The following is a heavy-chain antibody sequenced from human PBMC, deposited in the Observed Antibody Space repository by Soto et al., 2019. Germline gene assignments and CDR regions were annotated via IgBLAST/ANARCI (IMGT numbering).Heavy chain of an antibody. J-gene: IGHJ4*02. CDR3: ARGGSGDIVVVAAIDY. V-gene: IGHV4-31*03. CDR1: VGSISSGNYY. CDR2: IFYSGST. D-gene: IGHD2-15*01. Sequence: QGQLQDSGTGLLKPSQTLSLTCTVSVGSISSGNYYWSWIRQHPGKGMEWIGYIFYSGSTYYNPSLKSRVTISVDTSKNTFALKLSAVTAADTAVYYCARGGSGDIVVVAAIDYWGQGTRVTVSS.